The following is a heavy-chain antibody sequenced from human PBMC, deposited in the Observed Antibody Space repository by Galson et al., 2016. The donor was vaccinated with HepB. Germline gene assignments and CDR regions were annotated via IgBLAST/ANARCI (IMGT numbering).Heavy chain of an antibody. V-gene: IGHV3-21*06. CDR1: GFTFSNYI. Sequence: SLRLSCAASGFTFSNYIMNWVRQAPGKGLEWVSSISTSGNYIFYVDSVKGRFTISRDNVKNSLFLQMNSLRAEDTAVYYCAREDAYNFGGPRPNYGMDGWGQGTTVTVSS. CDR2: ISTSGNYI. D-gene: IGHD5-24*01. J-gene: IGHJ6*02. CDR3: AREDAYNFGGPRPNYGMDG.